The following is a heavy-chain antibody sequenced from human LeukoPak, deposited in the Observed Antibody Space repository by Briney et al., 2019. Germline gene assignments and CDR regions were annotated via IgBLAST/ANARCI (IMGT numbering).Heavy chain of an antibody. CDR2: IYYSGST. V-gene: IGHV4-59*01. CDR3: ARAGRSGWSNYYYYGMDV. J-gene: IGHJ6*02. Sequence: SETLSLTCTVSGGSISSYYWSWIRQPAGKGLEWIGYIYYSGSTNYNPSLKSRVTISVDTSKNQFSLKLSSVTAADTAVYYCARAGRSGWSNYYYYGMDVWGQGTTVTVSS. CDR1: GGSISSYY. D-gene: IGHD6-19*01.